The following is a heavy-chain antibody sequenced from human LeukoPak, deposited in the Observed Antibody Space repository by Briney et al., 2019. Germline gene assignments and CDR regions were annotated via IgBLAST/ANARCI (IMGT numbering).Heavy chain of an antibody. Sequence: SDPLSLLCALYGRSIRVYYCICIPHPPGKGLESIEQINHRGSTNYNPSRKSRETISVDTSKYQCSLKLSSVPAAGTVVYFCSRHATGVCDHGGGGTLDSVSS. CDR2: INHRGST. V-gene: IGHV4-34*01. CDR1: GRSIRVYY. J-gene: IGHJ4*02. D-gene: IGHD1-1*01. CDR3: SRHATGVCDH.